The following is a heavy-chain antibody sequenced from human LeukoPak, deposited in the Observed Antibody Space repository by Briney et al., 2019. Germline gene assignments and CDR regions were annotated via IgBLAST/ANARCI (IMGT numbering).Heavy chain of an antibody. CDR3: ARVLGSGWTFDY. Sequence: SETLSLTCAVSGGSISSGGYSWSWIRQPPGKGLEWIGYIYHSGSTYYNPSLKSRVTISVDTSKNQFSLKLSSVTAADTAVYYCARVLGSGWTFDYWGQGTLVTVSS. D-gene: IGHD6-19*01. CDR1: GGSISSGGYS. J-gene: IGHJ4*02. CDR2: IYHSGST. V-gene: IGHV4-30-2*01.